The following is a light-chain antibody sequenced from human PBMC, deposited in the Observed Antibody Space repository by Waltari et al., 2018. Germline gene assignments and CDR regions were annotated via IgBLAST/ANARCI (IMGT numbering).Light chain of an antibody. V-gene: IGLV2-14*03. CDR3: SSYSTSITPYV. J-gene: IGLJ1*01. CDR1: SSDIGDYTH. CDR2: DVS. Sequence: QSALTQPASVSGSPGQSITISCTGSSSDIGDYTHVSCYQQHPGKSPNLMFYDVSSRPSGVSNRFFGSKSGTTASLTVSGLQAEDEAVYFCSSYSTSITPYVFGAGTKVTVL.